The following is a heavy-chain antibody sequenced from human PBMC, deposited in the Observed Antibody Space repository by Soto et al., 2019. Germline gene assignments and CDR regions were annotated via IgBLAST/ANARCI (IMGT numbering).Heavy chain of an antibody. Sequence: PGESLKISCKGSGYSFTTNWIAWVRQMPGKGLEWMGIIYPADSDTRYSPSFQGQVTILADKSISTAYLQWSSLKASDTAMYYCASPSHRRDDAFAIWGQGTMVT. J-gene: IGHJ3*02. CDR3: ASPSHRRDDAFAI. CDR1: GYSFTTNW. CDR2: IYPADSDT. V-gene: IGHV5-51*01.